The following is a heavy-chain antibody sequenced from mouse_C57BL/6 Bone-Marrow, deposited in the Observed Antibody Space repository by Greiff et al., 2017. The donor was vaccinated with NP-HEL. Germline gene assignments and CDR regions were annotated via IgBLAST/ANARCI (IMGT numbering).Heavy chain of an antibody. V-gene: IGHV5-4*01. CDR1: GFTFSSYA. Sequence: EVHLVESGGGLVKPGGSLKLSCAASGFTFSSYAMSWVRQTPEKRLEWVATISDGGSYTYYPDNVKGRFTISRDNAKNNLYLQMSHLKSEDTAMYYCARGRTVDYWGQGTTLTVSS. CDR2: ISDGGSYT. CDR3: ARGRTVDY. J-gene: IGHJ2*01. D-gene: IGHD1-1*01.